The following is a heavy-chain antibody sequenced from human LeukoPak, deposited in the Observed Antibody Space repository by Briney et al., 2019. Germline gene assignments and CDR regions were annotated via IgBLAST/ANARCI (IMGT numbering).Heavy chain of an antibody. CDR2: ISSSGSTI. Sequence: PGGSLRLSCAASGFTFSDYYMSWIRQAPGKGLEWVSYISSSGSTIYYADSVKGRFTISRDNAKNSLYLQMNSLRAEDTAVYYCARVAPYVWGENDAFDIWGQGTMVTVSS. D-gene: IGHD3-16*01. CDR1: GFTFSDYY. CDR3: ARVAPYVWGENDAFDI. J-gene: IGHJ3*02. V-gene: IGHV3-11*01.